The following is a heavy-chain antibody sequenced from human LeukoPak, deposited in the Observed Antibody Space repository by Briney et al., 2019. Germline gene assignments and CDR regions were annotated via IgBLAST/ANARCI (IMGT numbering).Heavy chain of an antibody. V-gene: IGHV3-48*04. Sequence: GGSLRLSCAGSGFTFSNFGVSWVRQAPGKGLEWISYISPSSKTIWYAGSVKGRFTISRDNAKNSLYLQMDSLRAEDTAMFYCARARSAHYFDYWGQGTLVTVSS. CDR1: GFTFSNFG. J-gene: IGHJ4*02. CDR3: ARARSAHYFDY. CDR2: ISPSSKTI. D-gene: IGHD2-15*01.